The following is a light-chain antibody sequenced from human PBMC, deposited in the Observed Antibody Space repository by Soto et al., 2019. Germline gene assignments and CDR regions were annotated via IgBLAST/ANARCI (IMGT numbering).Light chain of an antibody. CDR3: SSHTSGSTRV. CDR1: SSDIGGYDY. CDR2: ELT. J-gene: IGLJ1*01. V-gene: IGLV2-14*01. Sequence: QSVLTQPASVSGSPGQSITISCTGTSSDIGGYDYVSWYQQHPDKAPKLMIYELTNRPSGVSNRFSGSKSGNTASLTISGLQAEDEADYYCSSHTSGSTRVFGPGTKVTVL.